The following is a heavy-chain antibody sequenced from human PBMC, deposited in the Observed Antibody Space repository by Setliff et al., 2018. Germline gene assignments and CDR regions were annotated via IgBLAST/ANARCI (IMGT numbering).Heavy chain of an antibody. CDR2: IYQNGIT. CDR3: ARMTGFQYIDV. D-gene: IGHD3-3*01. J-gene: IGHJ6*03. V-gene: IGHV4-39*07. CDR1: GGSISSGGYY. Sequence: KPSETLSLTCTVSGGSISSGGYYWNWIRQSPEKGLEWIGTIYQNGITYYNPSLKSRLAISLDTSKNQFSLNLSSVTAADTAVYYCARMTGFQYIDVWGKGTTVTVSS.